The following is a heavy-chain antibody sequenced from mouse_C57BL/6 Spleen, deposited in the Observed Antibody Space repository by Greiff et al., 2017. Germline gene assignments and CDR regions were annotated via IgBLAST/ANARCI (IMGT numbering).Heavy chain of an antibody. V-gene: IGHV1-81*01. CDR1: GYTFTSYG. CDR3: AESAVVAPGFAY. Sequence: QVQLQQSGAELARPGASVKLSCKASGYTFTSYGISWVKQRTGQGLEWIGEIYPRSGNTYYNEKFKGKATLTADKSSSPAYMELRSLTSEDSAVYFCAESAVVAPGFAYWGQGTLVTVSA. D-gene: IGHD1-1*01. J-gene: IGHJ3*01. CDR2: IYPRSGNT.